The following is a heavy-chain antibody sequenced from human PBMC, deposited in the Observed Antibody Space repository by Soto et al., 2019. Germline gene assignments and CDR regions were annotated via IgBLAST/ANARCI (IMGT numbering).Heavy chain of an antibody. J-gene: IGHJ6*02. Sequence: EVQLVESGGGLVQPGGSLRLSCAASGFTFSSYWMHWVRQAPGKGLVWVSRINSDGSSTSHADSVKGRFTISRDNAKNTRDLQMNSLRAEDTAVYYCARSVYYCSSTSCYPTYYYYGMDVWGHGTTLTVSS. CDR3: ARSVYYCSSTSCYPTYYYYGMDV. CDR1: GFTFSSYW. CDR2: INSDGSST. D-gene: IGHD2-2*01. V-gene: IGHV3-74*01.